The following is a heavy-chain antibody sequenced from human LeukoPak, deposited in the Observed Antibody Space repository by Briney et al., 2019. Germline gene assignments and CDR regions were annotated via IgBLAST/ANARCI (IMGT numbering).Heavy chain of an antibody. CDR3: ARDRGRAPFDP. V-gene: IGHV1-18*01. Sequence: ASVKVSCMASGYTFTSYGISWVRQAPGQGLEWMGWISAHNGDTHYAQNLKGRVTITTDTSTNTAYMELRTLRADDTAVYYCARDRGRAPFDPWGQGTLVTVSS. CDR1: GYTFTSYG. J-gene: IGHJ5*02. CDR2: ISAHNGDT. D-gene: IGHD3-10*01.